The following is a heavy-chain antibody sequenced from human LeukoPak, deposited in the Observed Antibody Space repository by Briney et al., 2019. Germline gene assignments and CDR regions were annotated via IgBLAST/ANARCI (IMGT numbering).Heavy chain of an antibody. CDR1: GFTISNNY. V-gene: IGHV3-23*01. CDR3: AKVPGIEAAGDYYYYRMDV. J-gene: IGHJ6*02. D-gene: IGHD6-13*01. CDR2: ISGSGGST. Sequence: GGSLRLSCAASGFTISNNYMSWLRQAPGKGLECLSAISGSGGSTYYADSVKGRFTISRDNSKNKLYLEMNSLRAEDTAVYYCAKVPGIEAAGDYYYYRMDVWGQGTTVSVSS.